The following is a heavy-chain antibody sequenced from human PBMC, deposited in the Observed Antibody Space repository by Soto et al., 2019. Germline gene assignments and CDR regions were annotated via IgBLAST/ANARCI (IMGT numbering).Heavy chain of an antibody. J-gene: IGHJ5*02. CDR2: IIPIFGTA. D-gene: IGHD3-22*01. CDR1: GGTFSSYA. Sequence: QVQLVQSGAEVKKPGSSVKVSCKASGGTFSSYAINWVRQAPGQGLEWMGGIIPIFGTANHAQRFQGRVTITADESTSTAYMELSSLRSEDTAVYYCARDRVPSRGYYPYWFDPWGQGTLVTVSS. V-gene: IGHV1-69*12. CDR3: ARDRVPSRGYYPYWFDP.